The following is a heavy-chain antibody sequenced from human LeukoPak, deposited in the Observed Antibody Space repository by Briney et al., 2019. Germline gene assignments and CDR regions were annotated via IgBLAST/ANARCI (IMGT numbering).Heavy chain of an antibody. V-gene: IGHV3-53*01. J-gene: IGHJ4*02. CDR2: IYSGGST. D-gene: IGHD1-26*01. CDR3: AKDRVGLVGATWGFDY. CDR1: GFTVSSNY. Sequence: GGSLRLSCAASGFTVSSNYMSWVRQAPGKGLEWVSVIYSGGSTYYADSVKGRFTISRDNSKNTLYLQMNSLRAEDTAVYYCAKDRVGLVGATWGFDYWGQGTLVTVSS.